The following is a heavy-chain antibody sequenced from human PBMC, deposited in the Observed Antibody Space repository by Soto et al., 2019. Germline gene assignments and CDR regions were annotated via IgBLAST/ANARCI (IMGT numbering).Heavy chain of an antibody. CDR3: ARSSTVTTLYYYYYGMDV. D-gene: IGHD4-17*01. CDR2: IIPIFGTA. J-gene: IGHJ6*02. Sequence: QVQLVQSGAEVKKPGSSVKVSCKASGGTFSSYAISWVRQAPGQGLEWMGGIIPIFGTANYAQKFQGRVTITADESTSTAYMELSSLRYEDTAVYYCARSSTVTTLYYYYYGMDVWGQGTTVTVSS. V-gene: IGHV1-69*01. CDR1: GGTFSSYA.